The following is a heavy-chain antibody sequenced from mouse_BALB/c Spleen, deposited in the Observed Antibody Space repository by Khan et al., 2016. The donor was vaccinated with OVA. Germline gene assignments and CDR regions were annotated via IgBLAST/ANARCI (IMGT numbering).Heavy chain of an antibody. Sequence: VQVVESGAELAKPGASVKMSCKASGYTFTSYWMHWVKQRPGQGLEWIGYINPSTGYTEYNQRFKDKAPLTADKSSSTAYMQLSSLTSEESAVYYCANHGSSSAWLTYWGQGTLVTVSA. CDR1: GYTFTSYW. CDR3: ANHGSSSAWLTY. V-gene: IGHV1-7*01. CDR2: INPSTGYT. J-gene: IGHJ3*01. D-gene: IGHD1-1*01.